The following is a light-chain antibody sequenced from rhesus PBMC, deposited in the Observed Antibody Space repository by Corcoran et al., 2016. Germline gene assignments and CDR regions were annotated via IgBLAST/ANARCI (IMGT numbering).Light chain of an antibody. J-gene: IGKJ1*01. Sequence: DIQMTQSPSSLSASVGDRVTITCRASQRISNWLAWYQQKPGRATKLQIYRTSNLETGVPSRFSGGGSGTDFTLTISSLQPEDIATYYCQQHDNSPWTFGQGTKVEIK. CDR1: QRISNW. CDR2: RTS. V-gene: IGKV1-69*01. CDR3: QQHDNSPWT.